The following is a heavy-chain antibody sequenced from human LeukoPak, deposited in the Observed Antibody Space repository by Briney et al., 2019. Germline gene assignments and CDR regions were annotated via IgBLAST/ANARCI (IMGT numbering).Heavy chain of an antibody. V-gene: IGHV1-8*02. CDR1: GYTFTGYY. CDR2: MNPNSGNT. J-gene: IGHJ4*02. D-gene: IGHD3-22*01. CDR3: ARGAHYYDSSGYYGG. Sequence: ASVKVSCKASGYTFTGYYMHWVRQATGQGLEWMGWMNPNSGNTGYAQKFQGRVTMTRNTSISTAYMELSSLRSEDTAVYYCARGAHYYDSSGYYGGWGQGTLVTVSS.